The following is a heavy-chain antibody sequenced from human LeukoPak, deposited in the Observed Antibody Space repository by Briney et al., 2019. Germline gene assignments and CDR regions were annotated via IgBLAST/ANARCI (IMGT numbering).Heavy chain of an antibody. CDR3: ARPLYYYDSSGLFDY. CDR2: ISYDGSNK. CDR1: GFTFSSYA. D-gene: IGHD3-22*01. Sequence: GGSLRLSCAASGFTFSSYAMHWVRQAPGKGLEWVAVISYDGSNKYYADYVKGRFTISRDNSKNTLYLQMNSLRAEDTAVYYCARPLYYYDSSGLFDYWGQGTLVTVSS. J-gene: IGHJ4*02. V-gene: IGHV3-30-3*01.